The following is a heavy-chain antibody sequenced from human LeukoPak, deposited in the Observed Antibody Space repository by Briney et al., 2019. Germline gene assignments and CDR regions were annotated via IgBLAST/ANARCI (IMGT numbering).Heavy chain of an antibody. V-gene: IGHV3-21*01. CDR1: GFTFSSYS. CDR3: ARDPGLSPLGAFDI. CDR2: ISSSSSYI. Sequence: GGSLRLSCAASGFTFSSYSMNWVRQAPGKGLEWVSSISSSSSYIYYADSVKGRFTISRDNAKNSLYLQMNSLRAEDTAVYYCARDPGLSPLGAFDIWGQGTMVTVSS. D-gene: IGHD3-16*02. J-gene: IGHJ3*02.